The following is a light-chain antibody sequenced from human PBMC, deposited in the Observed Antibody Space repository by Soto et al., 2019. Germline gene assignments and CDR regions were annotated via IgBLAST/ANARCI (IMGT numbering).Light chain of an antibody. Sequence: QSALTQPASVSGSPGQSITISCTGTSSDVGGYNYVSWYQQHPGKAPKLMIYEVSDRPSGVSNRFSGSKSGNTASLTISGLQAGDEADYYCSSYTITSTYVFGTGTKVTVL. J-gene: IGLJ1*01. CDR3: SSYTITSTYV. CDR1: SSDVGGYNY. V-gene: IGLV2-14*01. CDR2: EVS.